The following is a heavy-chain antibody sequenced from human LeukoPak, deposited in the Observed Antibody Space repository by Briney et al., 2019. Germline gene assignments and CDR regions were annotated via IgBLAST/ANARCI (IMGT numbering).Heavy chain of an antibody. CDR3: ARDKGYYGSGGYMDV. Sequence: GGSLRLSCAASGFTFSSYWMSWVRQAPGKGLEWVANIKQDGSEKYYVDSVKGRFTIPRDNAKNSLYLQMNSLRAEDTALYYCARDKGYYGSGGYMDVWGKGTTVTVSS. CDR1: GFTFSSYW. J-gene: IGHJ6*03. V-gene: IGHV3-7*03. D-gene: IGHD3-10*01. CDR2: IKQDGSEK.